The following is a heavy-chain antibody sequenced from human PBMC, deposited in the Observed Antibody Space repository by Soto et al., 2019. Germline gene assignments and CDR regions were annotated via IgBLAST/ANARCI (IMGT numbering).Heavy chain of an antibody. CDR2: IYHSGRT. CDR3: ARVKLAGRGSFHY. D-gene: IGHD3-3*02. V-gene: IGHV4-39*01. Sequence: PSETLSLTCIVSGESISSSSYYWGWIRQPPGKGLEWIGSIYHSGRTYYNPSLKSRVSISIDTSKNQFSLKLTSVTAADTAMYYCARVKLAGRGSFHYWGQGTLVTVS. J-gene: IGHJ4*02. CDR1: GESISSSSYY.